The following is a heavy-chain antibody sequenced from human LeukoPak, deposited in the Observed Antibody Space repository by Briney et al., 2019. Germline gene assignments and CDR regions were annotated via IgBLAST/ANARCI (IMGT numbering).Heavy chain of an antibody. CDR1: GGSISSGGYY. Sequence: SQTLSLTCTVSGGSISSGGYYWSWIRQPPGKGLEWIGYIYHSGSTYYNPSLKSRVTISVDRSKNQFSLKLSSVTAADTAVYYCALTAAGYYYYYYMDVWGKGTTVTVSS. V-gene: IGHV4-30-2*01. D-gene: IGHD6-13*01. CDR2: IYHSGST. J-gene: IGHJ6*03. CDR3: ALTAAGYYYYYYMDV.